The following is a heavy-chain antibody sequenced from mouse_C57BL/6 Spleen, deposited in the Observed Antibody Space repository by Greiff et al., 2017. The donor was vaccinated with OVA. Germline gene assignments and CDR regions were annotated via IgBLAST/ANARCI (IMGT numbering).Heavy chain of an antibody. J-gene: IGHJ2*01. D-gene: IGHD4-1*01. Sequence: VQLQQSGAELVKPGASVKMSCKASGYTFTSYWITWVKQRPGQGLEWIGDIYPGSGSTNYNEKFKSKATLTVDTSSSTAYMQLSSLTSEDSAVYYCARGEANWFYFDYWGQGTTLTVSS. CDR1: GYTFTSYW. CDR2: IYPGSGST. V-gene: IGHV1-55*01. CDR3: ARGEANWFYFDY.